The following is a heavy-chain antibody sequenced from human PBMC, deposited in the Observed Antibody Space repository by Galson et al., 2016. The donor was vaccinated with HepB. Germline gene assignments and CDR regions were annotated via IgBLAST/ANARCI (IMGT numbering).Heavy chain of an antibody. CDR3: ARPTGGNWTDY. CDR1: GFTFNSYW. D-gene: IGHD1-1*01. V-gene: IGHV3-7*05. J-gene: IGHJ4*02. CDR2: IKQDGGEK. Sequence: SLRLSCAASGFTFNSYWMAWVRQAPGKGLEWVANIKQDGGEKYYVDSVKGRFTISRDNAKNSLYLQMNSLRVEDTAVYYCARPTGGNWTDYWGQGTLVTVSS.